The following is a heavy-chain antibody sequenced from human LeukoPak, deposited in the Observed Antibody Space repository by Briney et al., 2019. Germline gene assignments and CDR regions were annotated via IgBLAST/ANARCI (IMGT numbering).Heavy chain of an antibody. CDR2: IYTSGST. CDR3: ARDGASYVLRYFDWPEGWFDP. CDR1: GGSISSGSYY. Sequence: SETLSLTCTVSGGSISSGSYYWSWIRQPAGKGLEWIGRIYTSGSTNYNPSLKSRVTISVDTSKNQFSLKLSSVTAADTAVYYCARDGASYVLRYFDWPEGWFDPWGQGTLVTVSS. V-gene: IGHV4-61*02. D-gene: IGHD3-9*01. J-gene: IGHJ5*02.